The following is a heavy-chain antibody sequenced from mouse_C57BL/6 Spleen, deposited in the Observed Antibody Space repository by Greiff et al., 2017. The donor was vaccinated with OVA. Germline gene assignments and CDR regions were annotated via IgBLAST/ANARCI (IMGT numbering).Heavy chain of an antibody. V-gene: IGHV7-3*01. CDR1: GFTFTDYY. CDR2: IRNKANGYTT. D-gene: IGHD4-1*01. J-gene: IGHJ1*03. Sequence: EVQGVESGGGLVQPGGSLSLSCAASGFTFTDYYMSWVRQPPGKALEWLGFIRNKANGYTTEYSASVKGRFTISRDNAQSILYLQMNALRAEDSATDYCARYLGRWYFDVWGTGTTVTVSS. CDR3: ARYLGRWYFDV.